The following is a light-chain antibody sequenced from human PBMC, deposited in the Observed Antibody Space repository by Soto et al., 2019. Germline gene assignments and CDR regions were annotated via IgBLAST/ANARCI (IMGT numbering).Light chain of an antibody. CDR1: QSVSSSY. CDR3: QQRTTWPIT. CDR2: GAS. J-gene: IGKJ5*01. Sequence: IVLTQSPGTLSLSPGERATLSCRASQSVSSSYLAWYQQKPGQAPRLLIYGASSRATGIPDRFSGSGSGTDFTLTISCLQSEDFATYYCQQRTTWPITFGQGTRLEVK. V-gene: IGKV3D-20*02.